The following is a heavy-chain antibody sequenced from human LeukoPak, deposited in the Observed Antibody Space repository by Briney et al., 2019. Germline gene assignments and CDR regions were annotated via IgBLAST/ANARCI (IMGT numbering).Heavy chain of an antibody. V-gene: IGHV4-59*01. CDR2: IYYSGST. CDR1: GGSISSYC. D-gene: IGHD3-10*01. CDR3: ARGHYEFGELANWFDP. Sequence: MASETLSLTCTVSGGSISSYCWSWIRQPPGKGLEWIGYIYYSGSTNYNPSLKSRVTISVDTSKNQFSLKLSSVTAADTAVYYCARGHYEFGELANWFDPWGQGTLVTVSS. J-gene: IGHJ5*02.